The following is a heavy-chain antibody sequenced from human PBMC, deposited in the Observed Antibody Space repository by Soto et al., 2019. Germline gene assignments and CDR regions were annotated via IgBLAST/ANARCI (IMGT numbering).Heavy chain of an antibody. CDR3: ARPISPGEFDP. CDR2: IYYSGST. CDR1: GGSISSGDYY. J-gene: IGHJ5*02. V-gene: IGHV4-30-4*01. Sequence: ASETLSLTCTVSGGSISSGDYYWSWIRQPPGKGLEWIGYIYYSGSTYYNPSLKSRVTISVDTSKNQFSLKLSSVTAADTAVYYCARPISPGEFDPWGQGTLVTVSS.